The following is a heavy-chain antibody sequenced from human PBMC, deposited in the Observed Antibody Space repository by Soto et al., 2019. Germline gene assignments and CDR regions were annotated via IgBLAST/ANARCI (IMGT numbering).Heavy chain of an antibody. V-gene: IGHV6-1*01. D-gene: IGHD2-2*01. Sequence: SPTLSLTCAISGDSVSSNSAAWNWIRQSPSRGLEWLGRTYYRSKWYNDYAVSVKSRITINPDTSKNQFSLQLNSVTPEDTAVYYCARDRCSSTSCYASYYYYYMDVWGKGTTVTVSS. CDR1: GDSVSSNSAA. CDR3: ARDRCSSTSCYASYYYYYMDV. CDR2: TYYRSKWYN. J-gene: IGHJ6*03.